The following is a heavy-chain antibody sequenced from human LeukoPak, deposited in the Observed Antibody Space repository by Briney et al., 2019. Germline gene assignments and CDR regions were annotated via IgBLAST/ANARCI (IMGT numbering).Heavy chain of an antibody. CDR2: IYPDDSDI. J-gene: IGHJ3*02. D-gene: IGHD1-26*01. Sequence: GEALQISCDVSGYMFSTYCIGGVRQMPGRGVVRMGIIYPDDSDIKYSPSFQGQVTISVDVSINTAYLHWSSLKASDTAMYYCARRKSSANYYVEAFDIWGQGTMVTVSS. CDR1: GYMFSTYC. V-gene: IGHV5-51*01. CDR3: ARRKSSANYYVEAFDI.